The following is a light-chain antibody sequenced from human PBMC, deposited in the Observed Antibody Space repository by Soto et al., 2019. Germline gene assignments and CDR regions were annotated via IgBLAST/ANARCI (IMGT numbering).Light chain of an antibody. V-gene: IGKV3-15*01. CDR2: GAS. J-gene: IGKJ1*01. CDR3: HQYNDWPPWT. Sequence: EIVMTQSPATLSVSPGERVTLSCRASQSVSSNLAWYQQKPGQAPRLLIYGASTSATGIPARFSGSGSGTEFSLTISSLQSEDFLGYSCHQYNDWPPWTFGQGTKVEIK. CDR1: QSVSSN.